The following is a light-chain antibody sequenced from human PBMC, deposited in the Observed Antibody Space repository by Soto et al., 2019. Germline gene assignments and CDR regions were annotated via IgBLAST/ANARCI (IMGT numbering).Light chain of an antibody. CDR3: QQLNSDWYA. Sequence: DIQLTQSPSFLSASVGDRVTITCRASQGISTYLAWYLQRPVKAPKLLIYGASTLQSGVPSRCSGSGSGTEFTLTISSLQPEDFGTYYCQQLNSDWYAFGQGTKLEIK. V-gene: IGKV1-9*01. J-gene: IGKJ2*01. CDR1: QGISTY. CDR2: GAS.